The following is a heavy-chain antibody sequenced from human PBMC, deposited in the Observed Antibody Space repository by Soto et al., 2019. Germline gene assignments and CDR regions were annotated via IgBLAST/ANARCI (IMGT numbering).Heavy chain of an antibody. V-gene: IGHV6-1*01. J-gene: IGHJ4*01. CDR3: ARGEQYSGRIFDY. Sequence: PSQNLCLTCSITWDLVSLNSAGCSWDRQSPSRGLEWLGRTYYRSKWYYEYAVSVRGRITINPDTSKNQYSLQLSSVTPEDTAVYFCARGEQYSGRIFDYWGQGTLVTVSS. CDR2: TYYRSKWYY. CDR1: WDLVSLNSAG. D-gene: IGHD1-26*01.